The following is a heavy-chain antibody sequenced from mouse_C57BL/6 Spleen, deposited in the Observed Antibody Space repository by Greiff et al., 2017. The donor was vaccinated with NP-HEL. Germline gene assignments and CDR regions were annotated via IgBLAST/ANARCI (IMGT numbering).Heavy chain of an antibody. D-gene: IGHD1-1*01. CDR1: GYTFTSYD. Sequence: QVHVKQSGPELVKPGASVKLSCKASGYTFTSYDINWVKQRPGQGLEWIGWIYPRDGSTKYNEKFKGKATLTVDTSSSTAYMELHSLTSEDSAVYFCARSGMYYYGSSEAMDYWGQGTSVTVSS. J-gene: IGHJ4*01. V-gene: IGHV1-85*01. CDR2: IYPRDGST. CDR3: ARSGMYYYGSSEAMDY.